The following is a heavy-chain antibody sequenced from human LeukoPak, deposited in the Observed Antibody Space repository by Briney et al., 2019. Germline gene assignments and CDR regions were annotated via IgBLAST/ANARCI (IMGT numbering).Heavy chain of an antibody. V-gene: IGHV2-70*11. CDR3: ARISLYYDSSGYPYYFDY. CDR1: GFSLSTSGMC. J-gene: IGHJ4*02. D-gene: IGHD3-22*01. Sequence: SGPTLVNPTQTLTLTCTFSGFSLSTSGMCVCWIRQPPGKALEWLARIDWDDDKYYSTSLKTRLTISKDTSKNQVVLTMTNMDPVDTATYYCARISLYYDSSGYPYYFDYWGQGTLVTVSS. CDR2: IDWDDDK.